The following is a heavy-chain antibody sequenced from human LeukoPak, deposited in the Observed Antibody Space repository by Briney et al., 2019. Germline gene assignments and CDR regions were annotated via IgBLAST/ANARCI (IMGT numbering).Heavy chain of an antibody. CDR2: IHPSGIT. CDR3: SRGYDNEKSAY. J-gene: IGHJ4*02. Sequence: PSETLSLTCAVYGGSFSGSYRSWIRQPPGKGLEWIGEIHPSGITNYNPSLKSRVSISIDTSKNQFSLSLTSVTAADTAVYYCSRGYDNEKSAYWGQGTLVTVSS. D-gene: IGHD3-22*01. CDR1: GGSFSGSY. V-gene: IGHV4-34*01.